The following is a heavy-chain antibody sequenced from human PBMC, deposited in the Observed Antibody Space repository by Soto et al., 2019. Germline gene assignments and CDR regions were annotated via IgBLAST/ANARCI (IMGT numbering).Heavy chain of an antibody. CDR2: IYYSGST. V-gene: IGHV4-59*08. CDR1: GGSISSYY. Sequence: LSLTCTVSGGSISSYYWSWIRQPPGKGLEWIGYIYYSGSTNYNPSLKSRVTISVDTSKNQFSLKLSSVTAADTAVYYCARRVDYVWGSYRYSPYFDYWGQGTQVTVSS. D-gene: IGHD3-16*02. J-gene: IGHJ4*02. CDR3: ARRVDYVWGSYRYSPYFDY.